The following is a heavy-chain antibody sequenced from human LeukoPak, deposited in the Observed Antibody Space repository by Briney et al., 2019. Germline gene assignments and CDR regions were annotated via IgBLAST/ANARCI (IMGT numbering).Heavy chain of an antibody. V-gene: IGHV3-23*01. CDR2: ISGSGT. D-gene: IGHD3-3*01. CDR1: GFTFRSYA. J-gene: IGHJ6*04. Sequence: GGSLRLSCATSGFTFRSYAMIWVRQAPERGLQWVSGISGSGTYYADFAKGRFTISRDNSKNTLYLQMNSLRAEDTAIYYCETHYDFNVWGKGTTVTVSS. CDR3: ETHYDFNV.